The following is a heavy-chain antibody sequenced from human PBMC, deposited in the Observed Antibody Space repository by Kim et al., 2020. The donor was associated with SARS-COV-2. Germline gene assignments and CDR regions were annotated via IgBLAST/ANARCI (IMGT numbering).Heavy chain of an antibody. CDR1: GGSISSSSYY. CDR3: ARRLVVGGSPLDY. D-gene: IGHD2-15*01. Sequence: SETLSLTCTVSGGSISSSSYYWGWIRQPPGKGLEWIGSIYYSGSTYYNPSLKSRVTISVDTSKNQFSLKLSSVTAADTAVYYCARRLVVGGSPLDYWGQGTLVTVSS. V-gene: IGHV4-39*01. CDR2: IYYSGST. J-gene: IGHJ4*02.